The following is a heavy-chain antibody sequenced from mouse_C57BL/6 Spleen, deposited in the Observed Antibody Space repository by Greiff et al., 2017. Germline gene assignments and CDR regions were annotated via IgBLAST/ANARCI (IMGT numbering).Heavy chain of an antibody. Sequence: VQLQQSGAELVKPGASVKMSCKASGYTFTSYWITWVKQRPGQGLEWIGDIYPGSGSTNYNEKFKSKATLTVDTSSSTAYMQLSSLTSEDSAVYYCAGAYYYGSSYVDYYAMDYWGQGTSVTVSS. CDR3: AGAYYYGSSYVDYYAMDY. J-gene: IGHJ4*01. D-gene: IGHD1-1*01. V-gene: IGHV1-55*01. CDR2: IYPGSGST. CDR1: GYTFTSYW.